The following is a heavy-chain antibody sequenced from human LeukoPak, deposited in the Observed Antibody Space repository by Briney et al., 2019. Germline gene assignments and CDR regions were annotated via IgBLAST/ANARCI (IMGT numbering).Heavy chain of an antibody. V-gene: IGHV4-4*07. D-gene: IGHD6-13*01. CDR1: GGSISSYY. CDR3: AREAYSSSWYVSGAFDI. J-gene: IGHJ3*02. CDR2: IYTSGST. Sequence: PSETLSLTCTVSGGSISSYYWSWIRQPAGKGLEWIGRIYTSGSTNYNPSLKSRVTMSVDTSKNQFSLKLSSVTAADTAVYYCAREAYSSSWYVSGAFDIWGQGTMVTVSS.